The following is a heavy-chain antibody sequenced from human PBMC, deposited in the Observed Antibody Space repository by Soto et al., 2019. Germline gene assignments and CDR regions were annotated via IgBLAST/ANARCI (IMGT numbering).Heavy chain of an antibody. CDR3: ARQQQQLENYYYYYYMDV. J-gene: IGHJ6*03. Sequence: PSETLSLTCTVSGGSISSSSYYWGWIRQPPGKGLEWIGSIYYSGSTYYNPSLKSRVTISVDTSKNQFSLKLSSVTAADTAVYYCARQQQQLENYYYYYYMDVWGKGTTVTVSS. CDR1: GGSISSSSYY. V-gene: IGHV4-39*01. D-gene: IGHD6-13*01. CDR2: IYYSGST.